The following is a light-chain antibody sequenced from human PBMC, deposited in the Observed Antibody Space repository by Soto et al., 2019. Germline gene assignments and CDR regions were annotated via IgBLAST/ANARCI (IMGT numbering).Light chain of an antibody. V-gene: IGLV4-69*01. J-gene: IGLJ2*01. Sequence: QLVLTQSPSASASLGASVKLTCTLSRGHSNYAIAWHQQQPEQGPRYLMKLNSDGSHSTGDGIPDRFSGSSSGAERYLTISSLQSEDEADYYCQTWGSGIVVFGGGTQLTVL. CDR2: LNSDGSH. CDR1: RGHSNYA. CDR3: QTWGSGIVV.